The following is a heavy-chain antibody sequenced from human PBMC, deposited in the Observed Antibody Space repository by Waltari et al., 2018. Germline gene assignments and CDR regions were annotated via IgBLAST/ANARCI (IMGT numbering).Heavy chain of an antibody. V-gene: IGHV4-34*01. Sequence: QVQLQQWGAGLLKPSETLSLTCAVFGGSFSGYYWSWIRQPPGKGWEWIGEINHSGGTNYNPSLRGRVTISGDTSKTQCSLKLSSVTAADTAVYYGARGAVRVGVVVAATRVYFDYWGQGTLVTVSS. J-gene: IGHJ4*02. CDR3: ARGAVRVGVVVAATRVYFDY. D-gene: IGHD2-15*01. CDR2: INHSGGT. CDR1: GGSFSGYY.